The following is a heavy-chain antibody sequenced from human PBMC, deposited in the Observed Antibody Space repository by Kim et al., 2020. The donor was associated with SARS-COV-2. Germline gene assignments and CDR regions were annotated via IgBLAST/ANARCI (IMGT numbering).Heavy chain of an antibody. CDR2: ISAYNGNT. Sequence: ASVKVSCKASGYTFTSYGISWVRQAPGQGLEWMGWISAYNGNTNYAQKLQGRVTMTTDTSTSTAYMELRSLRSDDTAVYYCARDGRTWDIVVVPAIPRYYGMDVWGQGTTVTVSS. D-gene: IGHD2-2*01. V-gene: IGHV1-18*04. CDR3: ARDGRTWDIVVVPAIPRYYGMDV. J-gene: IGHJ6*02. CDR1: GYTFTSYG.